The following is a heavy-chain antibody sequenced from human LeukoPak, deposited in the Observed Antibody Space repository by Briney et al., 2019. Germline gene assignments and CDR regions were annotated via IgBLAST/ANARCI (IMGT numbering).Heavy chain of an antibody. V-gene: IGHV3-23*01. D-gene: IGHD5-24*01. CDR3: AKEMATIRAFDS. Sequence: GGSLRLSCAASGFTFSTYAMSWVRQAPGKGLEWVSVISGSGSSTYYADSVKGRFTISRDNSKNTLYLQMNSLRAEDTAVYYCAKEMATIRAFDSWGQGTMVTVSS. CDR1: GFTFSTYA. CDR2: ISGSGSST. J-gene: IGHJ3*01.